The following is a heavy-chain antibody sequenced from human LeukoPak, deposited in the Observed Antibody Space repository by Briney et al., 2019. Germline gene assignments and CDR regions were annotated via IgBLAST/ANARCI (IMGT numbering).Heavy chain of an antibody. CDR1: GYTFTGYY. CDR2: INPNSGGT. V-gene: IGHV1-2*02. J-gene: IGHJ6*03. D-gene: IGHD5-24*01. CDR3: ARTIPKYYYYYMDV. Sequence: GASVKVSCKASGYTFTGYYMHWVRQAPGQGLEWMGWINPNSGGTNYAQKFQGRVTMTRDTSISTAYMELSRLRSDDTAVYYCARTIPKYYYYYMDVWGKGTTVTVSS.